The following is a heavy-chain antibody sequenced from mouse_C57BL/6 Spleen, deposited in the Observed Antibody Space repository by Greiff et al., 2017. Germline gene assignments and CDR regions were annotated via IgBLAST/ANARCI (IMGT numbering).Heavy chain of an antibody. D-gene: IGHD1-1*01. CDR3: ARGYGTNYFDY. CDR2: ISYDGSN. CDR1: GYSITSGYY. Sequence: DVKLQESGPGLVKPSQSLSLTCSVTGYSITSGYYWNWIRQFPGNKLEWMGYISYDGSNNYNPSLKNRISITRDTSKNQFFLKLNSVTTEDTATYYCARGYGTNYFDYWGQGTTLTVSS. V-gene: IGHV3-6*01. J-gene: IGHJ2*01.